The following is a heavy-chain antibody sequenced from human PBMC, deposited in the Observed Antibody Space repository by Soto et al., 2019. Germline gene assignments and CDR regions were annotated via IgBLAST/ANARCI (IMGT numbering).Heavy chain of an antibody. CDR2: IHYTGRS. CDR3: ARDRWGYSIDY. D-gene: IGHD2-15*01. V-gene: IGHV4-31*11. CDR1: GGSVSSDGYY. J-gene: IGHJ4*02. Sequence: QVQLQESGPGLVKPSQTLSLTCAVSGGSVSSDGYYWHWIRQHPGKGPEWIGYIHYTGRSYYKPSLQRRITMSVDTSKSQVFLRRTSVTAADTAVYYCARDRWGYSIDYWGQGTLVTVSS.